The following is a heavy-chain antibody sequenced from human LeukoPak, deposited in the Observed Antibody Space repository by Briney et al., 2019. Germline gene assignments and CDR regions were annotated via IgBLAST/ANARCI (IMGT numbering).Heavy chain of an antibody. CDR1: GFTLSSDW. V-gene: IGHV3-7*01. Sequence: GGSLRLSCAASGFTLSSDWMSWVRQAPGKGLEWVANIKQDGSEKYYVDSVKGRFTISRDNAKNSLYLQMNSLRAEDTAVYYCARVAAAGWEYFQHWGQGTLVTVSS. D-gene: IGHD6-13*01. CDR3: ARVAAAGWEYFQH. J-gene: IGHJ1*01. CDR2: IKQDGSEK.